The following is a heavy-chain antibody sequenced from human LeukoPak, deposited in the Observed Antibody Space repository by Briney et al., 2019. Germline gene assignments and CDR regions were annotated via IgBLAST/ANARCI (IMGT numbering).Heavy chain of an antibody. CDR2: VHHTGST. V-gene: IGHV4-38-2*02. D-gene: IGHD4-23*01. Sequence: SETLSLTCTVSGYSISSGYNWGWIRQPPGKGLEWIGNVHHTGSTNYNPSLKSRLIISLDTSKNQFSLKLSSVTAADTAVYYRARDLGHGGDSDYWGQGTLVIVSS. CDR1: GYSISSGYN. CDR3: ARDLGHGGDSDY. J-gene: IGHJ4*02.